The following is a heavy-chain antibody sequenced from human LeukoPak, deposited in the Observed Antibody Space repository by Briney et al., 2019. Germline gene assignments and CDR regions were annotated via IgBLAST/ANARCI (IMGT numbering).Heavy chain of an antibody. CDR2: INPNTGGT. Sequence: RASVKVSCKASGYTFTGYYLHWVRQAPGQGLEWMGWINPNTGGTNYAQKFQGRVTMARDTSISTAYMELSRLRSDDTAVYYCARGWEIFLLPVYWGQGALVTVSS. D-gene: IGHD3-9*01. CDR3: ARGWEIFLLPVY. J-gene: IGHJ4*02. CDR1: GYTFTGYY. V-gene: IGHV1-2*02.